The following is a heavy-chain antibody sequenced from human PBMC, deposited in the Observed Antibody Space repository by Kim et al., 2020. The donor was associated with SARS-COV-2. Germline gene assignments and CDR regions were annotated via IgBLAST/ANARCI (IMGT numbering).Heavy chain of an antibody. CDR3: VRYSGWYYFDY. CDR2: TYYRSKWSS. CDR1: GDSLSSNTVA. J-gene: IGHJ4*02. D-gene: IGHD6-19*01. V-gene: IGHV6-1*01. Sequence: SQTLSLTCVISGDSLSSNTVAWSWIRQSPSSGIEWLGRTYYRSKWSSDYAVSVKSRIIINADPSKNQFSLHLNSVTPDDTATYYCVRYSGWYYFDYWGQG.